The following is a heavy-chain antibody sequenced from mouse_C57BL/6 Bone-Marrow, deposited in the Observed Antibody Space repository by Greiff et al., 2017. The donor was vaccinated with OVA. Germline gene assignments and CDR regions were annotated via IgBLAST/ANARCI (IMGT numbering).Heavy chain of an antibody. CDR1: GFTFSDAW. J-gene: IGHJ3*01. V-gene: IGHV6-6*01. CDR2: IRNKANNPAT. Sequence: EVKLVESGGGLVQPGGSMKLSCAASGFTFSDAWMDWVRQSPEKGLEWVAEIRNKANNPATYYAESVKGRFTISRDDSKTSVYLQMNSLRAEDTGIYYCTRGKGGFAYWGQGTLVTVSA. CDR3: TRGKGGFAY. D-gene: IGHD1-3*01.